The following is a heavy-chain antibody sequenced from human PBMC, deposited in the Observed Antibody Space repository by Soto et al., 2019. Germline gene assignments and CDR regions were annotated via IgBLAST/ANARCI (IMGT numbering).Heavy chain of an antibody. CDR2: ICXSATP. D-gene: IGHD2-15*01. CDR1: GCSVNSPNYY. Sequence: PSETLSLTCTVSGCSVNSPNYYWGWIRQPPGQGPEWIGSICXSATPYCNRSLQTRVTISAETSRKQFSLNLRSVTAADTAMYYCGRVVVSETRRPDFEYGGQGALVTVSS. J-gene: IGHJ4*02. V-gene: IGHV4-39*01. CDR3: GRVVVSETRRPDFEY.